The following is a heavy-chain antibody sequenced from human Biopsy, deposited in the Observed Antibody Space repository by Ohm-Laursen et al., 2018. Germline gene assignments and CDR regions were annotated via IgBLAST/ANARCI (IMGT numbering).Heavy chain of an antibody. CDR2: VYYTGST. Sequence: TLSLTCTVSGDSISSYYWSWIRQPPGKGLQWIVYVYYTGSTDYNPSLQSRVTISVDTSKNHFSLRLRSVTPADTAIYYCARDRGYYSDRTVPGYFDLWGRGTLVTVSS. CDR1: GDSISSYY. V-gene: IGHV4-59*01. CDR3: ARDRGYYSDRTVPGYFDL. D-gene: IGHD3-22*01. J-gene: IGHJ2*01.